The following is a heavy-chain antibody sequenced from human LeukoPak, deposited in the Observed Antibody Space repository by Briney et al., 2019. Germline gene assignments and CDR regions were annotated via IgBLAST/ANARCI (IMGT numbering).Heavy chain of an antibody. D-gene: IGHD2-21*01. CDR1: GFTVSTNF. CDR3: ARDIAGQHYYYGMDV. V-gene: IGHV3-53*05. J-gene: IGHJ6*02. CDR2: LYSGGET. Sequence: PGGSLRLSCAASGFTVSTNFLSWVRQAPGKALEWVSILYSGGETYYADSVKGRFAISRDNSKNTLYLQMNSLRAEDTAVYYCARDIAGQHYYYGMDVWGQGTTVTFSS.